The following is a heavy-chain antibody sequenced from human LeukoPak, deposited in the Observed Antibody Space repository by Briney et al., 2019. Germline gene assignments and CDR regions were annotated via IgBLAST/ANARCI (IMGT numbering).Heavy chain of an antibody. CDR3: SRHWMTVAPYWYFDL. Sequence: ASETLSLTCTLSGGSINNFYWSWIRQPPGKGREWSGYVYYSGSTNSSPSLKSRVTISVDTSQNQLSLRLSSVTAADTAVYYCSRHWMTVAPYWYFDLWGRGTLVTVSS. CDR2: VYYSGST. D-gene: IGHD6-19*01. J-gene: IGHJ2*01. CDR1: GGSINNFY. V-gene: IGHV4-59*08.